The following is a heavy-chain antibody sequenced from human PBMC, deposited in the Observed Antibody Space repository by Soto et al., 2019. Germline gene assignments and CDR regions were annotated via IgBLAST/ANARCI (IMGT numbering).Heavy chain of an antibody. J-gene: IGHJ6*02. V-gene: IGHV5-51*01. D-gene: IGHD3-3*01. CDR1: GCSFTNYW. Sequence: PGESLKISCKGSGCSFTNYWIGWVRQMPGKGLEWIGIIFPGDSDTRRSPSFQGQVTISADKSISTAFLQWSSLKASDTAIYYCARHGRFDFWSADYYNHGMDVWGQGTTVTAP. CDR2: IFPGDSDT. CDR3: ARHGRFDFWSADYYNHGMDV.